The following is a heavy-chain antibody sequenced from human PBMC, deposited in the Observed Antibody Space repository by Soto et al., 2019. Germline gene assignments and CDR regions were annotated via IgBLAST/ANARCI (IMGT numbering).Heavy chain of an antibody. CDR1: GGSFSGYY. J-gene: IGHJ6*02. V-gene: IGHV4-34*01. CDR3: ARGLKYYYDSSGSPYGMDV. CDR2: INHSGST. Sequence: SETLSLTCAVYGGSFSGYYWSWIRQPPGKGLEWIGEINHSGSTNYNPSLKSRVTISVDTAKNQFPLKLSSVTAADTAVYYCARGLKYYYDSSGSPYGMDVWGQGTTVTVSS. D-gene: IGHD3-22*01.